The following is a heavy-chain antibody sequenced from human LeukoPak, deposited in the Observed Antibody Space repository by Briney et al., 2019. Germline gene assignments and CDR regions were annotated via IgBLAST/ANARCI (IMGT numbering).Heavy chain of an antibody. V-gene: IGHV3-23*01. CDR2: ISGSGGST. J-gene: IGHJ5*02. CDR3: AKDPSQRDWFDP. CDR1: GFNFRDYT. Sequence: PGGSLRLSCVASGFNFRDYTMHWVRQAPGKGLEWVSAISGSGGSTYYADSVKGRFTISRDNSKNTLYLQMNSLRAEDTAVYYCAKDPSQRDWFDPWGQGTLVTVSS.